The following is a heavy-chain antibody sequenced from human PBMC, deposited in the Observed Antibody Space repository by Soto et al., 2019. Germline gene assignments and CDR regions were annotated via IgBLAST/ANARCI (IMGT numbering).Heavy chain of an antibody. J-gene: IGHJ6*02. CDR3: ARGWAKHIVVVTAIPV. CDR2: ISGSSSYI. D-gene: IGHD2-21*02. V-gene: IGHV3-21*01. Sequence: EVQLLESGGGLVQPGGSLRLSCAASGFTFSSYAMSWVRQAPGKGLEWVSAISGSSSYIYYADSVKGRFTISRDNAKNSRYLQMNSLRAEDTAVYYCARGWAKHIVVVTAIPVWGQGTTVTVSS. CDR1: GFTFSSYA.